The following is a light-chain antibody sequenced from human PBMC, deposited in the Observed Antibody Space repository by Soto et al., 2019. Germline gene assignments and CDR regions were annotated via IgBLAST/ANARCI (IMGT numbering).Light chain of an antibody. CDR2: NNN. J-gene: IGLJ1*01. CDR1: SSNIGTNA. CDR3: AAWDDSLNGYV. V-gene: IGLV1-44*01. Sequence: QSALTQPPSASGTPGQRVAISCSGGSSNIGTNAVNWYQQLPGTAPKLLIYNNNQRPSGVPDRFSGSKSGTSASLAIIGLQSEDEADYYCAAWDDSLNGYVFGTGTKVTV.